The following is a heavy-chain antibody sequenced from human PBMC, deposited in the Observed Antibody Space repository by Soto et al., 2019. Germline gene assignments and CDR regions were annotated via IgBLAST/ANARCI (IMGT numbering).Heavy chain of an antibody. D-gene: IGHD4-4*01. Sequence: PGGSLRLSCAASGFTFNTYAMHWVRQAPGKGLEWVAVVSFDSKNKYYIDSVEGRFTISRDNSKNTLYLQMNSVRREDTAVYFCAKESVETTYSYYGMDVWGPGTTVTVS. CDR3: AKESVETTYSYYGMDV. V-gene: IGHV3-30*18. CDR1: GFTFNTYA. CDR2: VSFDSKNK. J-gene: IGHJ6*02.